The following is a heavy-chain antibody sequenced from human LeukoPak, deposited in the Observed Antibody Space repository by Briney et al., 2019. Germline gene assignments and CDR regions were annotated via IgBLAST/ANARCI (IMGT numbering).Heavy chain of an antibody. D-gene: IGHD2-21*02. CDR1: GGSISSSSYY. CDR2: IFYSGST. J-gene: IGHJ4*02. V-gene: IGHV4-39*01. CDR3: AIQPYCGGDCYSFDY. Sequence: SETLSLTCTVSGGSISSSSYYWGWIRQPPGKGLEWIGSIFYSGSTYYNPSLKSRVTISVDTSKNLFSLKLTSVTAADTAIYYCAIQPYCGGDCYSFDYWGQGTLVTVSS.